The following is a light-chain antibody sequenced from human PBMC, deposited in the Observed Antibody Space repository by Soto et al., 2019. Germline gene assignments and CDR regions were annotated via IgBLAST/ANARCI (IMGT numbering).Light chain of an antibody. Sequence: EIEMTQSPCTLSLSLGERATITCRASQSVSSSYLAWYQQKPGQAPRLLIYGASSRATGIPDRFSGSGSGTEFTLTISSLQPEDFAVYYCQQYSSYLLTFGGGTKVEIK. J-gene: IGKJ4*01. CDR1: QSVSSSY. V-gene: IGKV3-20*01. CDR2: GAS. CDR3: QQYSSYLLT.